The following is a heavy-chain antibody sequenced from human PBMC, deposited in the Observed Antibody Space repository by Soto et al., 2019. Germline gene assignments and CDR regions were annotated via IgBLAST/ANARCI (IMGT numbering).Heavy chain of an antibody. CDR1: GFAFSAYA. J-gene: IGHJ5*02. Sequence: SLRLSCAASGFAFSAYAMSWVRQAPGKGLECISLISGTGVPTLYAESVKGRFSVSRDNSKDTLFLEMNNLRDDDTAIYYCAKSFCSSSSCFFLWVDPWGPGTLVTVSS. D-gene: IGHD2-2*01. CDR3: AKSFCSSSSCFFLWVDP. CDR2: ISGTGVPT. V-gene: IGHV3-23*01.